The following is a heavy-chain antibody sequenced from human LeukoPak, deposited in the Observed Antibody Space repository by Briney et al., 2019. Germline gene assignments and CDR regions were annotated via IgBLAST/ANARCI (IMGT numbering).Heavy chain of an antibody. J-gene: IGHJ4*02. Sequence: PGGSLRLSCAASGFIFSSFSISWVRQAPGKGLEWGSYISSCSSTRYYSESVKGRLTTSRENFKNSMYLQMNSLRDEDTALYYCARADCSSISCPFDYWGQGTLVTVSS. CDR1: GFIFSSFS. CDR2: ISSCSSTR. D-gene: IGHD2-2*01. V-gene: IGHV3-48*02. CDR3: ARADCSSISCPFDY.